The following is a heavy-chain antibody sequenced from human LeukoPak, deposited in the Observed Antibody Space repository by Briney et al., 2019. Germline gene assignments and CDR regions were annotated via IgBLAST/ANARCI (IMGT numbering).Heavy chain of an antibody. J-gene: IGHJ3*02. D-gene: IGHD3-10*01. Sequence: PSETLSLTCAVSGGSISSSNWWSWVRQPPGKGLEWIGEIYHSGSTNYNPSLKSRVTISVDKSKNQFSLKLSSVTAADTAVYYCARVGVVRGVIDDAFDIWGQGTMVTVSS. CDR1: GGSISSSNW. CDR2: IYHSGST. CDR3: ARVGVVRGVIDDAFDI. V-gene: IGHV4-4*02.